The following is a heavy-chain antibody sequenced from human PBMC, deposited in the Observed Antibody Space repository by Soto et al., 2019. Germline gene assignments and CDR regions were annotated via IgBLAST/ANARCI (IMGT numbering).Heavy chain of an antibody. CDR1: GFTFSSYA. V-gene: IGHV3-23*01. J-gene: IGHJ4*02. D-gene: IGHD3-10*01. Sequence: EEQLLESGGGLVQPGGSLRLSCAASGFTFSSYAMTWVRQAPGKGLEWVSSISGSGGTTYYADSVKGRFTVSRDNSRNTLYMQMNSLRAEDTAVYYCAKDRLRGENRWGQGTLVTVSS. CDR2: ISGSGGTT. CDR3: AKDRLRGENR.